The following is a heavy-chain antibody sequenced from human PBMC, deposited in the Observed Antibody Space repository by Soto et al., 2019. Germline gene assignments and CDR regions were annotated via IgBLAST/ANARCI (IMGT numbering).Heavy chain of an antibody. D-gene: IGHD6-6*01. CDR1: GYSFTTYW. J-gene: IGHJ6*02. CDR3: AREGNLEYSSSSSGYYYYYYGMDV. CDR2: IYPGDSDT. V-gene: IGHV5-51*01. Sequence: PGESLKISCKGSGYSFTTYWIAWVRQMPGKGLEWMGIIYPGDSDTRYSPSFQGQVTISADWSISTAYLQWSSLKASDTAMYYCAREGNLEYSSSSSGYYYYYYGMDVWGQGTTVTVSS.